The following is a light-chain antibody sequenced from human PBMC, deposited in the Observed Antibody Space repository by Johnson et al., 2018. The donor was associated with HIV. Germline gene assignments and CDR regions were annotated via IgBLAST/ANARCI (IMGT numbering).Light chain of an antibody. J-gene: IGLJ1*01. CDR2: DNN. CDR1: NSNIGNNY. CDR3: GTWDSSLSAYV. V-gene: IGLV1-51*01. Sequence: QSVLTQPPSVSAAPGQKVTISCSGNNSNIGNNYVSWYQHLPGTAPKLLIYDNNKRPSGIPDRFSGSKSGTSATLGITGLQTGDEADYYCGTWDSSLSAYVFGTGTKFTVL.